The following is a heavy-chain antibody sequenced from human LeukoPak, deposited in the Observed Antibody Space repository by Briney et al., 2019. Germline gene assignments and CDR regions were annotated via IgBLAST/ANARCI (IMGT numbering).Heavy chain of an antibody. V-gene: IGHV1-2*02. CDR1: GYTFTSYG. Sequence: ASVKVSCKASGYTFTSYGLSWVRQAPGQGLEWMGWINSNSGGTKYAQKFQGRVSMTRDTSISTAYMELSRLRSDDTALYYCARAYYYDSSGYYFDYWGQGTLVTVSS. CDR2: INSNSGGT. J-gene: IGHJ4*02. CDR3: ARAYYYDSSGYYFDY. D-gene: IGHD3-22*01.